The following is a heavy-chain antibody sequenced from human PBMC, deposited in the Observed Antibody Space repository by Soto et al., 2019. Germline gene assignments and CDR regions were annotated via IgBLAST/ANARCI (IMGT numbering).Heavy chain of an antibody. V-gene: IGHV4-39*01. J-gene: IGHJ3*02. CDR1: GGSISSSSYY. D-gene: IGHD3-10*01. Sequence: SETRSFTCTVSGGSISSSSYYWGWIRQPPGKGVEWIGSIYYSGSTYYNPPLKSRVTISVDTSKNQCSLKLSSVNAADTAVYYCARQARVPPCAGAFDIWGQGTMVT. CDR3: ARQARVPPCAGAFDI. CDR2: IYYSGST.